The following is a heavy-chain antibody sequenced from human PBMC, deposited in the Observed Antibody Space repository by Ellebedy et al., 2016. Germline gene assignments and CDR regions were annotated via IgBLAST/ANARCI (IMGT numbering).Heavy chain of an antibody. CDR2: IYPGDSDT. D-gene: IGHD1-14*01. CDR1: GFSFTNYW. CDR3: ARQTGTSSDY. Sequence: GESLKISXKGSGFSFTNYWIGWVRQMPGKGLEWMGFIYPGDSDTKYSPSFQGQVTISADKSINTAYLQWSSLKASDTAIYYCARQTGTSSDYWGQGTLVTVSS. V-gene: IGHV5-51*01. J-gene: IGHJ4*02.